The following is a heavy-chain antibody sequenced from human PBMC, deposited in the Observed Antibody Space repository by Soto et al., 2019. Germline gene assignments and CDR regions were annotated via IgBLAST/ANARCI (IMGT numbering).Heavy chain of an antibody. D-gene: IGHD3-16*02. CDR3: ARGNSPVNVY. CDR1: GFTFSSYE. CDR2: ITSSGSTT. Sequence: GGSLRLSCAASGFTFSSYEMNWVRQAPGKGLEWISYITSSGSTTYYADSVKGRFTISRDNAKNSLYLQMNSLRADDTAVYYCARGNSPVNVYWGQGTLVTVSS. V-gene: IGHV3-48*03. J-gene: IGHJ4*02.